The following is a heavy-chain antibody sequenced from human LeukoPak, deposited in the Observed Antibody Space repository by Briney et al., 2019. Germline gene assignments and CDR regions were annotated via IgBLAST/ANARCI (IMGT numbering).Heavy chain of an antibody. J-gene: IGHJ3*02. Sequence: GRSLRLSCAASGFTFSSYAMHWVRQAPGQGLEWVAVISYDGSNKSYADSVKGRFTISRDNSKNTLYLQMNSRRAEDTAVYYCARDRVAFDIWGQGTMVTVSS. CDR3: ARDRVAFDI. V-gene: IGHV3-30*04. CDR1: GFTFSSYA. CDR2: ISYDGSNK.